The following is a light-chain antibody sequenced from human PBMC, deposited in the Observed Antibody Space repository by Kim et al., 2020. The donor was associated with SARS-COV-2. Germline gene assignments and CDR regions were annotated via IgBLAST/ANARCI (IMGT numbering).Light chain of an antibody. CDR1: QIVSSSY. Sequence: SPGERATLPCRASQIVSSSYLAWYQQKPGQAPRLLIYGASSRATGIPDRFSGSGSGTDFTLTISRLEPEDFAVYYCQQYGSSPLTFGGGTKVDIK. CDR2: GAS. V-gene: IGKV3-20*01. CDR3: QQYGSSPLT. J-gene: IGKJ4*01.